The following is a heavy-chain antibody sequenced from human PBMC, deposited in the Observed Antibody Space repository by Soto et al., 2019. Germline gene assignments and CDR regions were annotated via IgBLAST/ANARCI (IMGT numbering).Heavy chain of an antibody. CDR2: INHSGST. Sequence: PSETLSLTCAVYGGSFSGYYWIWIRQPPGKGLEWIGEINHSGSTNYNPSLKSRVTISVDTSKNQFSLKLSSVTAADTAVYYCARGQLLYFYYYYYGMDVWGQGTTVTVSS. CDR1: GGSFSGYY. D-gene: IGHD2-2*02. J-gene: IGHJ6*02. CDR3: ARGQLLYFYYYYYGMDV. V-gene: IGHV4-34*01.